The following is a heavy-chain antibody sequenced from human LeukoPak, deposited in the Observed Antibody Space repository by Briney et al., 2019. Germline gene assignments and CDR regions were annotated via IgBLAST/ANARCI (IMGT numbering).Heavy chain of an antibody. CDR2: INTKSGRT. V-gene: IGHV1-2*02. CDR3: ARADFIDAGPYLIGP. D-gene: IGHD3-3*01. J-gene: IGHJ5*02. Sequence: ASVKVSCKTSGYSFTDYYIHWVRQAPGQGLEWMGWINTKSGRTSSARKFQGRVTMTRDPSITTVYMDMAWLTSDDTAIYSCARADFIDAGPYLIGPWGQGTLVTVSS. CDR1: GYSFTDYY.